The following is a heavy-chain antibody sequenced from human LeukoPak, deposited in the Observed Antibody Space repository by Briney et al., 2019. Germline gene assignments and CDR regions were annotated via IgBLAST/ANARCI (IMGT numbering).Heavy chain of an antibody. D-gene: IGHD5-18*01. CDR2: IKQDGSEK. J-gene: IGHJ4*02. V-gene: IGHV3-7*03. CDR1: GFTFSSYW. Sequence: GGSLRLSCAASGFTFSSYWMSWVRQAPGKGLEWVANIKQDGSEKYYVDSVKGRFTISRDNAKNSLYLQMNSLRAEDTAVYYCAREVPPGYSYGSTDYWGQGTLVTVSS. CDR3: AREVPPGYSYGSTDY.